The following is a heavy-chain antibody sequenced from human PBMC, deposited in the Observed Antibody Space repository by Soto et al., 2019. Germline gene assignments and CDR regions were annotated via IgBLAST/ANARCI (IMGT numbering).Heavy chain of an antibody. CDR2: ISSSSSYI. V-gene: IGHV3-21*01. D-gene: IGHD6-19*01. Sequence: EVQLVESGGGLVKPGGSLRLSCAASGFTFSSYSMNWVRQAPGKGLEWVSSISSSSSYIYYADSVKGRFTISRDNAKNXLXLIXNSLRAEETAVYYCARYSSGWYQLWGGYYYYGMDVWGQGTTVTVSS. CDR3: ARYSSGWYQLWGGYYYYGMDV. J-gene: IGHJ6*02. CDR1: GFTFSSYS.